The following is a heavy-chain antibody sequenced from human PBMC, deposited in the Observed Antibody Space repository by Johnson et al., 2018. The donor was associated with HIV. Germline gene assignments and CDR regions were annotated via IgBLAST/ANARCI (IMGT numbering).Heavy chain of an antibody. D-gene: IGHD6-6*01. CDR3: ARASSIADRGTDAFDI. CDR2: ISGSGGST. CDR1: GFTFSSYA. J-gene: IGHJ3*02. V-gene: IGHV3-23*04. Sequence: MLLVESGGGLVQPGGSLRLSCAASGFTFSSYAMSWVRQAPGKGLEWVSAISGSGGSTYYADSVKGRFTISRDNSKNTLYLQMNSLRAEDTAVYYCARASSIADRGTDAFDIWGQGTMVTVSS.